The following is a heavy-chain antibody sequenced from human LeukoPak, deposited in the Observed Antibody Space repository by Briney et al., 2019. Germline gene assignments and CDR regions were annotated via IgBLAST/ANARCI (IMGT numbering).Heavy chain of an antibody. D-gene: IGHD2-2*01. J-gene: IGHJ4*02. CDR3: ARAVNCSSTSCRAKSFDY. CDR2: INRSGST. CDR1: GGSFSGYY. V-gene: IGHV4-34*01. Sequence: KPSETLSLTCAVYGGSFSGYYWSWIRQPPGKGLEWIGEINRSGSTNYNPSLKSRVTISVDTSKNQFSLKLSSVTAADTAVYYCARAVNCSSTSCRAKSFDYWGQGTLVTVSS.